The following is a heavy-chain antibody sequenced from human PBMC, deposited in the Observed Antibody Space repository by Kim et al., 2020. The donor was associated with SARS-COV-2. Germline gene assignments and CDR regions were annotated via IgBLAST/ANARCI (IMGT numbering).Heavy chain of an antibody. CDR3: ATLGPITIWDAFDI. V-gene: IGHV1-24*01. J-gene: IGHJ3*02. Sequence: AQKFQGRVTMTEDTSTDTAYMELSSLRSEDTAVYYWATLGPITIWDAFDIWGQGTMVTVSS. D-gene: IGHD3-9*01.